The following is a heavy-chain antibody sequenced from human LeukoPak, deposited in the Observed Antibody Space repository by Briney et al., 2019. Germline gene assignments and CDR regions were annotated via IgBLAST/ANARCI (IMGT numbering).Heavy chain of an antibody. CDR1: GFTFSTYS. J-gene: IGHJ4*02. CDR2: ISIGSTYI. CDR3: ARTRDDSGCFDL. D-gene: IGHD6-19*01. V-gene: IGHV3-21*01. Sequence: PGGSLRLSCSASGFTFSTYSMNWVRRAPGKGLEWVSSISIGSTYIFYGDSVKGRFTISRDDAGNSLYLQMNGLRAEDTAVYYCARTRDDSGCFDLWGQGTLVTVSS.